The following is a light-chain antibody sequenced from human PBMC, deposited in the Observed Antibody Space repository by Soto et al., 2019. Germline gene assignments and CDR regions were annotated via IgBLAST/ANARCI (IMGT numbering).Light chain of an antibody. CDR1: SSDVGGYNY. CDR2: EVS. Sequence: QSALTQPPSASGSPGHSVTISCTGTSSDVGGYNYVSWYQQHPGKAPQLMIYEVSRRPSGVPDRFSGSKSGNTASLTVSGRQAEDEAEYYCSSYAGSNNLLFGGGTKLTVL. J-gene: IGLJ2*01. V-gene: IGLV2-8*01. CDR3: SSYAGSNNLL.